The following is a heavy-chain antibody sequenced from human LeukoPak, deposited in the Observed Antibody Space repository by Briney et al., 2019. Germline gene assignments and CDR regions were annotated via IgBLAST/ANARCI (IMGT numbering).Heavy chain of an antibody. CDR2: INPNSGGT. CDR1: GFIFTGYY. Sequence: ASVKVSCKASGFIFTGYYMHWVRQAPGQGLEWMGWINPNSGGTKYAQKFQGRVTMTRDTSISTAYMDLSRLRSDDTAVYHCARDHPYSSGWHGRVEAFDLWGQGTTVTVSS. V-gene: IGHV1-2*02. CDR3: ARDHPYSSGWHGRVEAFDL. D-gene: IGHD6-19*01. J-gene: IGHJ3*01.